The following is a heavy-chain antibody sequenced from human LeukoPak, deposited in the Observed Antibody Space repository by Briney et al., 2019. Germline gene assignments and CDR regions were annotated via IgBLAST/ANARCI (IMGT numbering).Heavy chain of an antibody. Sequence: PGGSLRLSCAASGFTFDDYAMHWVRQAPGKGLEWVSGISWKSGSIGYADSVKGRFTISRDNAKNSLYLQMNSLRAEDTALYYCAKGRDKYQLLSKNWFDPWGQGTLVTVSS. CDR1: GFTFDDYA. J-gene: IGHJ5*02. D-gene: IGHD2-2*01. CDR3: AKGRDKYQLLSKNWFDP. CDR2: ISWKSGSI. V-gene: IGHV3-9*01.